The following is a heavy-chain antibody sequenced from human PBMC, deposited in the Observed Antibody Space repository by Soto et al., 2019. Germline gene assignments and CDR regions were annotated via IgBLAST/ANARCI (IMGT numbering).Heavy chain of an antibody. J-gene: IGHJ4*02. CDR3: ARTYSGYVPAYDY. V-gene: IGHV4-39*01. CDR1: GGSISSSSYY. Sequence: SETLSLTCTVSGGSISSSSYYWGWIRQPPGKGLEWIGSIYYSGSTYHNPSLKSRVTISVDTSKNQFSLKLSSVTAADTAVYYCARTYSGYVPAYDYWGQGTLVTVSS. D-gene: IGHD5-12*01. CDR2: IYYSGST.